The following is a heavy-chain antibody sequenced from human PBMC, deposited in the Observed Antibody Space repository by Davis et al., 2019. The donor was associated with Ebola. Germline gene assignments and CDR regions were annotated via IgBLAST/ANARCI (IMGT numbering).Heavy chain of an antibody. CDR2: IKQDGSEK. CDR3: AREGRRSRYGGNPGEPGY. CDR1: GFTFSSYW. V-gene: IGHV3-7*03. J-gene: IGHJ4*02. D-gene: IGHD4-23*01. Sequence: GGSLRLSCAASGFTFSSYWMNWVRQAPGKGLEWVANIKQDGSEKYYVDSVKGRFTISRDNAKNSLYLQMNSLRAEDTAVYYCAREGRRSRYGGNPGEPGYWGQGTLVTVSS.